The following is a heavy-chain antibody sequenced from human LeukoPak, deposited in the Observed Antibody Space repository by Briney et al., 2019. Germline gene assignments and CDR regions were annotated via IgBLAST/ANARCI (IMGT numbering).Heavy chain of an antibody. Sequence: PGGSLRLSCVASGFTFSGYWMSWVRQAPGKGLEWVSSISSSSSYIYYADSVKGRFTISRDNAKNSLYLQMNSLRAEDTAVYYCALDRGYSYGYHDYWGQGTLVTVSS. CDR2: ISSSSSYI. V-gene: IGHV3-21*01. D-gene: IGHD5-18*01. CDR1: GFTFSGYW. J-gene: IGHJ4*02. CDR3: ALDRGYSYGYHDY.